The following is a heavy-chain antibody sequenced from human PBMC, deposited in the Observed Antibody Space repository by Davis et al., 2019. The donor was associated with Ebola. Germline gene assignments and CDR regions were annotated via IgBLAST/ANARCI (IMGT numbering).Heavy chain of an antibody. CDR1: GFSFSSCA. D-gene: IGHD6-19*01. CDR3: AREGYAIAVPGGFDW. CDR2: ISDDGSNK. J-gene: IGHJ4*02. Sequence: PGGSLRLSCVASGFSFSSCAMNWVRQAPGKGLEWVAVISDDGSNKYYADSVKGRFTISRDNSKNTLYLEMDSLRPEDTAVYYCAREGYAIAVPGGFDWWGQGTLVTVSS. V-gene: IGHV3-30*04.